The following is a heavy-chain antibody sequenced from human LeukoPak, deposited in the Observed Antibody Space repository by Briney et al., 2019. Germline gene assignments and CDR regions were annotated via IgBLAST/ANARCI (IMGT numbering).Heavy chain of an antibody. J-gene: IGHJ4*02. D-gene: IGHD4-17*01. CDR3: ASTTVITRIDY. CDR1: GGSISSYY. Sequence: PSETLSLTCTVSGGSISSYYWSWIRQPPGKGLEWIGYIYYSGSTNYNPSLNSRVTISVDTSTNHFSLKLSSVTAADTAVYYCASTTVITRIDYWGQGTLVTVSS. CDR2: IYYSGST. V-gene: IGHV4-59*01.